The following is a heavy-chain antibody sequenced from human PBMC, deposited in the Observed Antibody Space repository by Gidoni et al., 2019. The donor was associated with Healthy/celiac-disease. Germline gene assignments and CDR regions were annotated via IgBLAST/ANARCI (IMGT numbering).Heavy chain of an antibody. V-gene: IGHV4-34*01. CDR3: ARGIGGLGLLWFGVVGFDY. CDR1: GGSFSGYY. CDR2: INHSGST. Sequence: QVQLQQWGAGLLKPSETLSLTCAVYGGSFSGYYWSWIRQPPGKGLEWIGEINHSGSTNYNPSLKSRVTISVDTSKNQFSLKLSSVTAADTAVYYCARGIGGLGLLWFGVVGFDYWGQGTLVTVSS. D-gene: IGHD3-10*01. J-gene: IGHJ4*02.